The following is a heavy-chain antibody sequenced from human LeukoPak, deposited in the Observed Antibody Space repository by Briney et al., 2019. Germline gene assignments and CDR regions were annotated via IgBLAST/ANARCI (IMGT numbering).Heavy chain of an antibody. CDR3: ANRAAAGPLRGGNY. CDR1: GFTFSSYA. D-gene: IGHD6-13*01. J-gene: IGHJ4*02. Sequence: PGGSLRLSCAASGFTFSSYAMSWVRQAPGKGLEWVSAIDSSGDYTYYADSVQGRFTISRDNSKNTLYLQMNGLRAEDTAVYYCANRAAAGPLRGGNYWGQGTLVTVSS. CDR2: IDSSGDYT. V-gene: IGHV3-23*01.